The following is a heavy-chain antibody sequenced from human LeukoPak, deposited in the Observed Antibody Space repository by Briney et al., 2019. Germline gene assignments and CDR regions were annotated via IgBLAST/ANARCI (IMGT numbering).Heavy chain of an antibody. J-gene: IGHJ3*02. Sequence: SETLSLTCTVSGCPISSYYLSWIRQPPGQGLEWVGYIYYSGSTNYNPSPKSRVTISVDASKNQFSLELSSVSAADTAVYYCARHWAPLHRGAFDIWGQGTMVTVSS. D-gene: IGHD1-26*01. CDR2: IYYSGST. V-gene: IGHV4-59*08. CDR3: ARHWAPLHRGAFDI. CDR1: GCPISSYY.